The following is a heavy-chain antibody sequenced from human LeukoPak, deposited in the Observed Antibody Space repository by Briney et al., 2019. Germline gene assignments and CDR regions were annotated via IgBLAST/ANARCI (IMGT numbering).Heavy chain of an antibody. J-gene: IGHJ4*02. CDR1: GFTFSSYG. CDR2: ISGSGGST. D-gene: IGHD1-26*01. CDR3: ARAFFPTVGAYDY. Sequence: GGSLRLSCAASGFTFSSYGMSWVRQAPGKGLEWVSAISGSGGSTYYADSVKGRFTISRDNSKNTLYLQMNSLRAEDTALYYCARAFFPTVGAYDYWGQGTLVTVSS. V-gene: IGHV3-23*01.